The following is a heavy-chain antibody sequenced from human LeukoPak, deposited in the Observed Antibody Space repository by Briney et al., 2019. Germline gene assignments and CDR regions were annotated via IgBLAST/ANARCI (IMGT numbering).Heavy chain of an antibody. CDR2: ISSNSIYI. V-gene: IGHV3-21*01. J-gene: IGHJ6*02. CDR1: GFTFSLFT. CDR3: ARHRYYYASGSYYSRVGVDV. Sequence: GGSLRLSCAAFGFTFSLFTMNWVRQAPGKGLEWVSSISSNSIYIYYADSMKGRFTISRDDAKNSLYLQMNSVRAEDTAVYYCARHRYYYASGSYYSRVGVDVWGQGTTVTVSS. D-gene: IGHD3-10*01.